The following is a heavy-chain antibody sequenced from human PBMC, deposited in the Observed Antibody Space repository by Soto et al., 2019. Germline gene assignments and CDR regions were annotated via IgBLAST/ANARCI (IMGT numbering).Heavy chain of an antibody. CDR3: AILAGGSNAEVDY. Sequence: QGQLVESGGGVVQPGRSLRLSCAASGFTFSDYGIHWVRQAPGKGLNWVAVVSYDGSVTYYADSVKGRFTISRDNSKNTMYLQMNSLRADDTAVYYCAILAGGSNAEVDYWGQGTLVSVPP. CDR2: VSYDGSVT. D-gene: IGHD5-12*01. CDR1: GFTFSDYG. J-gene: IGHJ4*02. V-gene: IGHV3-30*03.